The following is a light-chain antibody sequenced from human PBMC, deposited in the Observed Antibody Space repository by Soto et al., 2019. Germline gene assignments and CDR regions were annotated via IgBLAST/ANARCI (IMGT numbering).Light chain of an antibody. V-gene: IGKV1-5*01. Sequence: DLQMTQSPSTLSASVGDRVTITCRASQSISSWLAWYQQKPGKAPKLLIYDASSLESGVPSRFSGSGSGTEFTLTISSLQPDDFATYYCQQYHTYWTFGQGTKVEIK. CDR2: DAS. CDR1: QSISSW. J-gene: IGKJ1*01. CDR3: QQYHTYWT.